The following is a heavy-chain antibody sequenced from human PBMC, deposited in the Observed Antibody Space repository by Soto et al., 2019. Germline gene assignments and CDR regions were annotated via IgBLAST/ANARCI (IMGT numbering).Heavy chain of an antibody. Sequence: GGSLRLSCAAPGFTFSSYGMHWVRQAPGKGLEWVAVIWYDGSNKYYADSVKGRFTISRDNSKNTLYLQMNSLRAEDTAVYYCARDRGTAMDPGYFDYWGQGTLVTVSS. CDR1: GFTFSSYG. D-gene: IGHD5-18*01. CDR3: ARDRGTAMDPGYFDY. CDR2: IWYDGSNK. J-gene: IGHJ4*02. V-gene: IGHV3-33*01.